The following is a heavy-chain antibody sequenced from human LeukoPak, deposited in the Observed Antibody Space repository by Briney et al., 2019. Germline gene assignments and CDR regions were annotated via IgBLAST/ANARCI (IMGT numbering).Heavy chain of an antibody. CDR2: ISDSGGST. Sequence: GGSLRLSCAVSGITLSNYGMSRVRQAPGKGLEWVAGISDSGGSTNYADSVKGRFTIPRDSPKNTLYLQMTSLRAEDTAVYFCAKRGVVIRVILVGFHKEAYYFDSWGQGALVTVSS. D-gene: IGHD3-22*01. J-gene: IGHJ4*02. V-gene: IGHV3-23*01. CDR1: GITLSNYG. CDR3: AKRGVVIRVILVGFHKEAYYFDS.